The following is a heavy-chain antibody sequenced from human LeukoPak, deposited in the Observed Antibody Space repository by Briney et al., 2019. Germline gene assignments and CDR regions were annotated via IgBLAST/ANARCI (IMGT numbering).Heavy chain of an antibody. V-gene: IGHV1-18*01. Sequence: ASVKVSCEASASGYTFTNYGINWVRQAPGQGLEWMGWISAYNGNTNYAQKLQGRVTMTTDTSTSTAYMELRSLRSDDTAVYYCARGRPLDAFDIWGQGTMVTVSS. CDR1: GYTFTNYG. CDR2: ISAYNGNT. J-gene: IGHJ3*02. CDR3: ARGRPLDAFDI.